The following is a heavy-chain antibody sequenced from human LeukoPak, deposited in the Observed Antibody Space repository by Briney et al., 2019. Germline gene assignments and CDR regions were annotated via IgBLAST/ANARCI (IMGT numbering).Heavy chain of an antibody. CDR3: AKTPEVTSYYYDSSGYYYDY. CDR1: GFTFSSFA. CDR2: ISGSGSPT. D-gene: IGHD3-22*01. V-gene: IGHV3-23*01. J-gene: IGHJ4*02. Sequence: PGGSLRLSCAASGFTFSSFAMSWVRQAPVKGLELVSTISGSGSPTYFADSVKGRFIISRDNSKNTLYLQMNSLRAEDTAVYYCAKTPEVTSYYYDSSGYYYDYWGQGTLVTVSS.